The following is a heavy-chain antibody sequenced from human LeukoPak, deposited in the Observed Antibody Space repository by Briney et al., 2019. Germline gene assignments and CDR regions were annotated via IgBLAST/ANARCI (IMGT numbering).Heavy chain of an antibody. CDR2: INPNSGGT. J-gene: IGHJ4*02. Sequence: ASVKVSCKASGYTFTGYYMHWVRQAPGQGLEWMAWINPNSGGTYYAQNFHDRITMTRDTSVSTAYMELSRLRSDDTAIYYCARANALYCSSTSCLFDYWGQGTLVTVSS. CDR3: ARANALYCSSTSCLFDY. V-gene: IGHV1-2*02. CDR1: GYTFTGYY. D-gene: IGHD2-2*01.